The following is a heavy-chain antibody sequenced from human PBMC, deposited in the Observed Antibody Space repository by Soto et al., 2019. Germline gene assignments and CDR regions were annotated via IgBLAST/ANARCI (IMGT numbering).Heavy chain of an antibody. CDR3: ARDQGVAAAGITWFDP. J-gene: IGHJ5*02. V-gene: IGHV4-4*07. Sequence: SETLSLTCTVSGASMNSYHWSWIRQPAGKGLECIGHIHSSGSTNYNPSLKSRVTMSVDTSKNQFSLRLMSLTAADTAVYYCARDQGVAAAGITWFDPWGQGSLVTVYS. CDR2: IHSSGST. D-gene: IGHD6-13*01. CDR1: GASMNSYH.